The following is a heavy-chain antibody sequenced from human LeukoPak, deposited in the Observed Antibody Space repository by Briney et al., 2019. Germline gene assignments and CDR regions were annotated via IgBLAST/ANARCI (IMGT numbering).Heavy chain of an antibody. CDR3: ARAGPFDY. D-gene: IGHD6-19*01. V-gene: IGHV3-30-3*01. J-gene: IGHJ4*02. CDR1: GFTFSSFV. Sequence: GGSLRLSCTTSGFTFSSFVMHWVRQAPGKGLEWVAVMSNDGSNKYYGDSVKGRFTISRDNSKNTLYLQMNSLRAEDTAVYYCARAGPFDYWGQGTLVTVSS. CDR2: MSNDGSNK.